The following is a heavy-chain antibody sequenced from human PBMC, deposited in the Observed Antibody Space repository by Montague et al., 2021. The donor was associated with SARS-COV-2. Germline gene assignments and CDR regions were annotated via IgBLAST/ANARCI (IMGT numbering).Heavy chain of an antibody. J-gene: IGHJ6*02. D-gene: IGHD3-10*01. CDR2: INHSGST. CDR3: ARGRRILLWFGELLSGRDYYGTDV. V-gene: IGHV4-34*01. CDR1: GGSFSGYY. Sequence: SETLSLTCAVYGGSFSGYYWSWIRQPPGKGLEWIGEINHSGSTDYNPSLKSRVTISVDTSKNQFSLKLSSVTAADTAVYYCARGRRILLWFGELLSGRDYYGTDVWGQGTTVTVSS.